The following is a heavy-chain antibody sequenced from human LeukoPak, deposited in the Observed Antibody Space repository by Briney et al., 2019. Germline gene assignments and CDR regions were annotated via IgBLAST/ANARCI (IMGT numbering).Heavy chain of an antibody. CDR2: IIPIFGTA. Sequence: PVKVSCKASGGTFSSYAISWVRQAPGQGLEWMGGIIPIFGTANYAQKFQGRVTITADKSTSTAYMELSSLRSEDTAVYYCASGKVRVVPAATGAPFDYWGQGTLVTVSS. D-gene: IGHD2-2*01. CDR1: GGTFSSYA. CDR3: ASGKVRVVPAATGAPFDY. V-gene: IGHV1-69*06. J-gene: IGHJ4*02.